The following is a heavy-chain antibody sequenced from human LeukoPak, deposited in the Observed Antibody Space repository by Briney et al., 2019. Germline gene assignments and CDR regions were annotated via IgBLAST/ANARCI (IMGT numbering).Heavy chain of an antibody. CDR3: AREKTADGYPYYYDY. CDR2: IYTNVNT. CDR1: GGSFSGYY. J-gene: IGHJ4*02. Sequence: PSETLSLTCAVYGGSFSGYYWSWIRQPAGKGLEWIGRIYTNVNTNYNPSLKSRVAMSVDTSRNQFSLKLTSVTAADAAVYYCAREKTADGYPYYYDYWGQGILVTVSS. D-gene: IGHD5-18*01. V-gene: IGHV4-4*07.